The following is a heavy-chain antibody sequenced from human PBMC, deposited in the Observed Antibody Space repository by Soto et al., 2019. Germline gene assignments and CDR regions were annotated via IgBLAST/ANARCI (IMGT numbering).Heavy chain of an antibody. J-gene: IGHJ6*02. D-gene: IGHD6-19*01. CDR3: ARDQGAVAGALYSAYYCMDV. V-gene: IGHV1-2*02. Sequence: ASVKVSCKASGYTFTGYYMHWVRQAPGQGLEWMGWINPNSGGTNYAQKFQGRVTMTRDTSISTAYMELSRLRSDDTAVYYCARDQGAVAGALYSAYYCMDVWGQGTTVTVSS. CDR1: GYTFTGYY. CDR2: INPNSGGT.